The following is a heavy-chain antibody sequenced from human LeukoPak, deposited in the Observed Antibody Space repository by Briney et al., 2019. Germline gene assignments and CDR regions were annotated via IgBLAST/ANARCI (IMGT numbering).Heavy chain of an antibody. Sequence: SETLSLTCAVSGYPISNGYYWGWIRQPPGKGLEWIGSIYYSGNTYDNPSLKSRVTISLDTSKNQFSLRLSSVTASDTAVYFCARHRLFDTTGYYYDFDYWGQGTLVTVSS. V-gene: IGHV4-38-2*01. J-gene: IGHJ4*02. CDR3: ARHRLFDTTGYYYDFDY. CDR2: IYYSGNT. CDR1: GYPISNGYY. D-gene: IGHD3-22*01.